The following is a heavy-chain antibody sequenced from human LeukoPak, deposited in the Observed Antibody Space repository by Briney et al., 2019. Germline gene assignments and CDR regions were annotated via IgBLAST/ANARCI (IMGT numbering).Heavy chain of an antibody. CDR2: ISSSSSYI. CDR3: ARATSYYDRGHAFDI. V-gene: IGHV3-21*01. Sequence: PGGSLRLSCAASGFTFSSYSMNWVRQAPGKGLEWVSSISSSSSYIYYADSVKGRFTISRDNAKNSLYLQMNSLRAEDTAVYYCARATSYYDRGHAFDIWGQGTMVTVSS. CDR1: GFTFSSYS. D-gene: IGHD3-22*01. J-gene: IGHJ3*02.